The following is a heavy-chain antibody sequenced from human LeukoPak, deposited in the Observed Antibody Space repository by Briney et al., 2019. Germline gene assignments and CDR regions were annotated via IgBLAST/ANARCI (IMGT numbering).Heavy chain of an antibody. V-gene: IGHV4-34*01. J-gene: IGHJ5*02. CDR2: INHSGST. CDR3: ARVRHDYGDLNWFDP. D-gene: IGHD4-17*01. Sequence: SETLSLTCAVYAGSFSGYYWSWIRQPPGKGLEWIGEINHSGSTNYNPSLKSRVTISVDTSKNQFSLKLSSVTAADTAVYYCARVRHDYGDLNWFDPWGQGTLVTVSS. CDR1: AGSFSGYY.